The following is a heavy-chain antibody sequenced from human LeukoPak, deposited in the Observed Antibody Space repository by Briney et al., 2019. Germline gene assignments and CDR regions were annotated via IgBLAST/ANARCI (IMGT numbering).Heavy chain of an antibody. CDR1: GFTFSSYS. CDR2: ISSSSSYI. CDR3: ARDLQWFGDPRNYYYYYGMDV. D-gene: IGHD3-10*01. J-gene: IGHJ6*02. V-gene: IGHV3-21*01. Sequence: GRSLRLSCAASGFTFSSYSMNWVRQAPGKGLEWVSSISSSSSYIYYADSVKGRFTISRDNAKNSLYLQMNSLRAEDTAVYYCARDLQWFGDPRNYYYYYGMDVWGQGTTVTVSS.